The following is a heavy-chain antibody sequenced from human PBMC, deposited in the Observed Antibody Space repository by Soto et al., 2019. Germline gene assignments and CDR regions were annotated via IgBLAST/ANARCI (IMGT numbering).Heavy chain of an antibody. D-gene: IGHD6-19*01. CDR3: ARENRFLESNSGWYNWFDP. V-gene: IGHV1-69*01. CDR2: IIPIFGSP. CDR1: GGTFSSYG. Sequence: QVQLVQSGAEVKKPGTSVKVSCKASGGTFSSYGISWVRQAPGQGLEWMGGIIPIFGSPNYAERFQGRGTISSDELTSTAYMELTSLRSEDTAVYYCARENRFLESNSGWYNWFDPWGQGTLVTVSS. J-gene: IGHJ5*02.